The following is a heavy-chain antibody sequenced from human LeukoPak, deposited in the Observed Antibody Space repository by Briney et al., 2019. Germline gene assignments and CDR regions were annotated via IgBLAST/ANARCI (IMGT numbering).Heavy chain of an antibody. V-gene: IGHV3-23*01. CDR2: ISKGGRST. D-gene: IGHD6-25*01. CDR1: GFTFNNYS. J-gene: IGHJ6*02. Sequence: PGGSLRLSCAASGFTFNNYSMNWVRQAPGKGLAWVSTISKGGRSTTDEDAGKGRFTTSRDNSNNTLYLQMNSLRAEDTAVYYCAKVMYTSATFYYYSMDVWGQGTMVTVSS. CDR3: AKVMYTSATFYYYSMDV.